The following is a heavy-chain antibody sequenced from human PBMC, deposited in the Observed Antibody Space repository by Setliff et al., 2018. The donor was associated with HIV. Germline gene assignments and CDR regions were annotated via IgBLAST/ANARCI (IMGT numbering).Heavy chain of an antibody. CDR2: IISILEIT. J-gene: IGHJ3*02. CDR1: GGTSSTHA. CDR3: AGPGGDEAFDI. Sequence: SVKVSCKASGGTSSTHAMNWVRQAPGQGLEWMGQIISILEITDYAQKFQGRLTITADEPTNTIYMELSGLRSEDTAVYYCAGPGGDEAFDIWGQGTMVTVSS. V-gene: IGHV1-69*10. D-gene: IGHD3-16*01.